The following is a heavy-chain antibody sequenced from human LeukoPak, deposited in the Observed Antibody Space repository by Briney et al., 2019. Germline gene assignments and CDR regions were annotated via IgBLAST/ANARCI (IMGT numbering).Heavy chain of an antibody. Sequence: SVKVSCKASGFTFTSSAMQWVRQARGQRLEWIGWIVVGSGNTNYAQKFQERVTITRDMSTSTAYMEPSSLRSEDTAVYYCAADGGRVGATTSFEYFQHWGQGTLVTVSS. CDR3: AADGGRVGATTSFEYFQH. CDR2: IVVGSGNT. CDR1: GFTFTSSA. J-gene: IGHJ1*01. V-gene: IGHV1-58*02. D-gene: IGHD1-26*01.